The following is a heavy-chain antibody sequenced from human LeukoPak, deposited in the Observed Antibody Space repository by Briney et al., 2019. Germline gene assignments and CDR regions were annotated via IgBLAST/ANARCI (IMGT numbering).Heavy chain of an antibody. CDR3: ARVSRYDRRMESFDY. V-gene: IGHV1-2*02. CDR1: GYTFTGYY. CDR2: INPNSGGT. D-gene: IGHD3-22*01. Sequence: ASVKVSCKASGYTFTGYYMHWVRQAPGQGLEWMGWINPNSGGTNYAQKFQGRVTMTRDTSISTAYMELSRLRSNDTAVYYCARVSRYDRRMESFDYWGQGTLVTVSS. J-gene: IGHJ4*02.